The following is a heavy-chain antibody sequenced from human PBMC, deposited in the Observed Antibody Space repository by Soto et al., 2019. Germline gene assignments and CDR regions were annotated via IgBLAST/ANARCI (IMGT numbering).Heavy chain of an antibody. CDR3: ARDHFRGYSSRTPWYFDL. D-gene: IGHD6-13*01. Sequence: QVQLVESGGGVVQPGRSLRLSCAASGFTFSSYGMHWVRQAPGKGLEWVAVIWSDGTNKYYADSVKGRFTISRDNSKKTLYLPMNSLRAEDTAVYYCARDHFRGYSSRTPWYFDLWGRGTLVTVSS. CDR1: GFTFSSYG. CDR2: IWSDGTNK. J-gene: IGHJ2*01. V-gene: IGHV3-33*01.